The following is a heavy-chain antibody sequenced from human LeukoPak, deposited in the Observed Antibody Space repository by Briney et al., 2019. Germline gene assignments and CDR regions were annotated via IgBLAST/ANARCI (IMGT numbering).Heavy chain of an antibody. CDR2: IYYSGST. CDR3: ARTAGSDWFDP. J-gene: IGHJ5*02. CDR1: GGSISSYY. D-gene: IGHD6-25*01. V-gene: IGHV4-59*08. Sequence: SETLSLTCTVSGGSISSYYWFWIRLPPPPGLEWIGYIYYSGSTNYNPSLKSRVTISVDTSKNRFSLKLSSVTAADTAVYYCARTAGSDWFDPWGQGTLVTVSS.